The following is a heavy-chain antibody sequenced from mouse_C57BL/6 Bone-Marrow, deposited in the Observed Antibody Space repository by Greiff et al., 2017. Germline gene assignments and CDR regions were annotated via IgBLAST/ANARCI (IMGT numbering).Heavy chain of an antibody. J-gene: IGHJ3*01. D-gene: IGHD3-2*01. V-gene: IGHV14-4*01. Sequence: VQLQQSGAELARPGASVKLSCTASGFNFKDYSMHWVKQRPEQGLEWIGWIDPENGDTEYALKFQGKATITADTSSNTAYLQLSSLTSEDAAVYYCAADSSGDGGFAYWGQGTLVTVSA. CDR1: GFNFKDYS. CDR3: AADSSGDGGFAY. CDR2: IDPENGDT.